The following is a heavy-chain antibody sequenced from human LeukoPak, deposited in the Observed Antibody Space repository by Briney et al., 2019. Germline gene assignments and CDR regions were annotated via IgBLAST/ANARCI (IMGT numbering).Heavy chain of an antibody. CDR1: GFTFSSYA. Sequence: GGSLRLSCAASGFTFSSYAMIWVRQAPGKGLEWVSVINGSSGTTYYADSVKGRFTISRDNSKNTLYLQMNSLRAEDTAVYYCAKEVSWNLHYFDYWGQGTLVTVSS. CDR2: INGSSGTT. CDR3: AKEVSWNLHYFDY. V-gene: IGHV3-23*01. J-gene: IGHJ4*02. D-gene: IGHD1-1*01.